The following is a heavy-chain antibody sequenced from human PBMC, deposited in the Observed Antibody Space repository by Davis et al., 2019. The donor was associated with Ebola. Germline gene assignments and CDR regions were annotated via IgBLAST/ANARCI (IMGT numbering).Heavy chain of an antibody. D-gene: IGHD4-23*01. CDR3: ARGTDYGGNSESAYFDY. V-gene: IGHV1-8*01. J-gene: IGHJ4*02. CDR1: GYIFTSHD. CDR2: MNPNSGNT. Sequence: AASVKVSCKASGYIFTSHDINWVRQATGQGLEWMGWMNPNSGNTGYAQKFQGRVTITADESTSTAYMELSSLRSEDTAVYYCARGTDYGGNSESAYFDYWGQGTLVTVSS.